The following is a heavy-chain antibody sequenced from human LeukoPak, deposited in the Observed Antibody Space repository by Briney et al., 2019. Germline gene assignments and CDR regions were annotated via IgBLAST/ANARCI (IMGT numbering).Heavy chain of an antibody. D-gene: IGHD1-1*01. CDR3: ARADNGAREGFDY. V-gene: IGHV4-59*01. CDR2: IYHSGST. J-gene: IGHJ4*02. CDR1: GGXISNYY. Sequence: SETLSLTCTVSGGXISNYYWSWIRQPPGKGLEWIGYIYHSGSTNYNPSLKSRVTISVEMSKNQFSLRLNSVTAADTAVYYCARADNGAREGFDYWGQGTLVTVSS.